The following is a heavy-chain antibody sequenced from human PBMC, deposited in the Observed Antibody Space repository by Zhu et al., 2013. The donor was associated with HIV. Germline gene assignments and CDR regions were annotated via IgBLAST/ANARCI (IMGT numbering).Heavy chain of an antibody. CDR3: AREERRIVVVPAATAWFDP. Sequence: QVQLVQSGAEVKKPGASVKVSCKASGYTFTSYYMHWVRQAPGQGLEWMGIINPSGGSTSYAQKFQGRVTMTRDTSTSTVYMELSSLRSEDTAVYYCAREERRIVVVPAATAWFDPGAREPWSPSPQ. V-gene: IGHV1-46*01. CDR1: GYTFTSYY. J-gene: IGHJ5*02. D-gene: IGHD2-2*01. CDR2: INPSGGST.